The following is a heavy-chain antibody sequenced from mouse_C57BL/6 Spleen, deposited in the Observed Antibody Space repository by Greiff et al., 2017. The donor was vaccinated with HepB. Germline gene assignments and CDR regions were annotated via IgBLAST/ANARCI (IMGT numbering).Heavy chain of an antibody. V-gene: IGHV1-18*01. J-gene: IGHJ2*01. Sequence: EVKLQESGPELVKPGASVKIPCKASGYTFTDYNMDWVKQSHGKSLEWIGDINPNNGGTIYNQKFKGKATLTVDKSSSTAYMELRSLTSEDTAVYYCARVPYYYGSSWYFDYWGQGTTLTVSS. CDR1: GYTFTDYN. CDR2: INPNNGGT. D-gene: IGHD1-1*01. CDR3: ARVPYYYGSSWYFDY.